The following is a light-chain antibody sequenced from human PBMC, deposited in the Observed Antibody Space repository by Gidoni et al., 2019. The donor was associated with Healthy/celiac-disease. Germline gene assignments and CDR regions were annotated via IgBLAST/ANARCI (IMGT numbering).Light chain of an antibody. V-gene: IGLV2-14*01. CDR2: DVS. CDR3: SSYTSSRQGYV. CDR1: SSAVGGYNY. J-gene: IGLJ1*01. Sequence: QSALTQPASVSGSPGQSITISCTGTSSAVGGYNYVSWYQQHPGKAPKLLIYDVSNRPSGVSNRFSGAKSGNTASLTISGLQAEDEADYYCSSYTSSRQGYVFGTGTKVTVL.